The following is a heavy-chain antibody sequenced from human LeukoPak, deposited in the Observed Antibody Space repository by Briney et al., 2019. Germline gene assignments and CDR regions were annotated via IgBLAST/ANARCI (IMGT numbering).Heavy chain of an antibody. Sequence: GGSLRLSCAVSGFTFSRYAMHWVRQAPGEGLEYVSAVSSNGGSTYYANSVKGRFTISRDNSKNTLYLQMGSLRAEDMAVYYCARSQGEDWNYYFDYWGQGTLVTVSS. J-gene: IGHJ4*02. CDR2: VSSNGGST. CDR3: ARSQGEDWNYYFDY. V-gene: IGHV3-64*01. D-gene: IGHD1-7*01. CDR1: GFTFSRYA.